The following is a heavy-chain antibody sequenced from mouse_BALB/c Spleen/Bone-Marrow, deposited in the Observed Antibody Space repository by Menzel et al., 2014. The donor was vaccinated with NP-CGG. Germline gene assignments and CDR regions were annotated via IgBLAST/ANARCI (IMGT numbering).Heavy chain of an antibody. CDR2: IRNEAKGYTT. CDR1: GFTFTDYY. Sequence: EVKVVESGGGSVQPGGSLRLSCATSGFTFTDYYMSWVRQPPGKALEWLGFIRNEAKGYTTDYSASVKGRFTISRDNSQRILYLQTNTLRAEDSATYYCARDENVGIYWYFDVWGAGTAVIVSS. V-gene: IGHV7-3*02. CDR3: ARDENVGIYWYFDV. J-gene: IGHJ1*01.